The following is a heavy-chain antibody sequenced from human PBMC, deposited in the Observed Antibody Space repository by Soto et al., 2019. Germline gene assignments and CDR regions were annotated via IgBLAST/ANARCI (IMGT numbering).Heavy chain of an antibody. D-gene: IGHD3-16*01. CDR2: IFYSGGT. V-gene: IGHV4-59*01. CDR1: GGSMNSYY. Sequence: SETLSLTCTVSGGSMNSYYWNWIRQTPGKGLEWIGYIFYSGGTKYIPSLKSRATISIDMSKNQFSLNLSSVTAADTAVYYCARGGGSRRFDYWGQGTLVTVSS. CDR3: ARGGGSRRFDY. J-gene: IGHJ4*02.